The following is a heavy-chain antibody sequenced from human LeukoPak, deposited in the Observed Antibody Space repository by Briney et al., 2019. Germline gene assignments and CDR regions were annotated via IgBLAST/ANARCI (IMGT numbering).Heavy chain of an antibody. CDR2: INPNSGGT. CDR3: AREVILWFGEPYYFDY. CDR1: GYTFTGYY. Sequence: ASVKVSCKASGYTFTGYYMHWVRQAPGQGLEWMGWINPNSGGTNYAQKFQGRVTMTRDTSISTAYMELSRLRSDDTAVYYCAREVILWFGEPYYFDYCGQGTLVTVSS. J-gene: IGHJ4*02. D-gene: IGHD3-10*01. V-gene: IGHV1-2*02.